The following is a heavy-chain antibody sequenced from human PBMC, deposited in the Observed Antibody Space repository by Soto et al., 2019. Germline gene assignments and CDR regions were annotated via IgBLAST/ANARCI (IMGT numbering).Heavy chain of an antibody. CDR1: GYTFTSYY. D-gene: IGHD6-19*01. V-gene: IGHV1-46*01. CDR2: INPSGGST. CDR3: ARDPEAQWLDSSQPFDY. J-gene: IGHJ4*02. Sequence: QVQLVQSGAEVKKPGASVKVSCKASGYTFTSYYMHWVRQAPGQGLEWMGIINPSGGSTSYAQKFQGRVTMTRDTSTSTVYMELSSLRSEDTAVYYCARDPEAQWLDSSQPFDYWGQGTLVTVSS.